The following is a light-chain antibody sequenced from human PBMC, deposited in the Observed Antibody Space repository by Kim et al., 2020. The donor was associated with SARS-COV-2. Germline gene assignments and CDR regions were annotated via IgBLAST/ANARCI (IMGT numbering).Light chain of an antibody. J-gene: IGKJ2*01. CDR2: DAS. CDR1: QSVSSY. V-gene: IGKV3-11*01. Sequence: LSPGERATLSCRASQSVSSYLAWYQQKPGQAPGLLIYDASNRATGIPARFSGSGSGTDFTLTISSLEPEDFAVYYCQQRSNWPPYTFGQGTKLEI. CDR3: QQRSNWPPYT.